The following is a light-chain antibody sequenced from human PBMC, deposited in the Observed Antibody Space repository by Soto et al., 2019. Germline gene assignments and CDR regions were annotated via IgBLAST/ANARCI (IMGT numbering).Light chain of an antibody. CDR3: SSYTGSTNYV. J-gene: IGLJ1*01. CDR2: QVT. V-gene: IGLV2-14*01. CDR1: SSDVGIYNY. Sequence: QSVLTEPASVSLSPGQSLTISSTGTSSDVGIYNYVSWYQQHPGKAPKLMIYQVTKRPSGVSNRFSGSKSGNTASLTISGLQAEDEADYYCSSYTGSTNYVFGTGTKVTVL.